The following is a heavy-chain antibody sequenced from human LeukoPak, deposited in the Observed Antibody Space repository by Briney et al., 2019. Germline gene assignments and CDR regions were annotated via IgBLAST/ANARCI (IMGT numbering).Heavy chain of an antibody. Sequence: PSETLSLTCTVSGGAISSAGYYWSWIRQHPGKGLEWIGYIHYTGSTYNNPSLKSRVTISVDTSKNQFSLKLSSVTAADTAVYYCVREGTGDRGYTSAFQHYYGMDVWGRGTTVTVSS. J-gene: IGHJ6*02. CDR3: VREGTGDRGYTSAFQHYYGMDV. V-gene: IGHV4-31*03. D-gene: IGHD5-18*01. CDR1: GGAISSAGYY. CDR2: IHYTGST.